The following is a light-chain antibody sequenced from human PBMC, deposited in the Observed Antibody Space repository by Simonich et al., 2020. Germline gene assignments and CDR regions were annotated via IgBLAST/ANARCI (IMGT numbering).Light chain of an antibody. J-gene: IGKJ2*01. Sequence: DIQMTQSPSSLSASVGDRVTITCQASQDISNYLNWYQQKPGKAPKLLIYDASNLETGVPSRLSGSGPGTDSTFTISSLQPEDIATYYCQQYDNLPPYTFGQGTKLEIK. V-gene: IGKV1-33*01. CDR2: DAS. CDR1: QDISNY. CDR3: QQYDNLPPYT.